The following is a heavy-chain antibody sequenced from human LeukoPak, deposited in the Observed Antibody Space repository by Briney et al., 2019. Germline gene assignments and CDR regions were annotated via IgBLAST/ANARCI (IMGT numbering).Heavy chain of an antibody. J-gene: IGHJ6*02. D-gene: IGHD3-16*01. V-gene: IGHV3-30*02. CDR2: IWFDGSNK. CDR1: GFTFSTYG. Sequence: GGSLRLSCAASGFTFSTYGMHWVRQAPGKGLEWVAVIWFDGSNKYYADSVKGRFTISRDNSKNTLYLQMNSLRAEDTAVYYCAKDGGGSPAYYYYGMDVWGQGTTVTVSS. CDR3: AKDGGGSPAYYYYGMDV.